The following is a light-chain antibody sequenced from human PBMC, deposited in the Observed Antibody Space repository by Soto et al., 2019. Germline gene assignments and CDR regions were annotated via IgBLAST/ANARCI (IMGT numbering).Light chain of an antibody. CDR1: QSISTY. Sequence: QMTQSPSSLSASVGDRVTITCRASQSISTYLNWYQQKPGEAPKLLIYAASSLQSGVPSRFSGSGSGTDFTLTISSLQPEDFATYYCPQSYSTPLTFGGGTKVEIK. CDR3: PQSYSTPLT. J-gene: IGKJ4*01. CDR2: AAS. V-gene: IGKV1-39*01.